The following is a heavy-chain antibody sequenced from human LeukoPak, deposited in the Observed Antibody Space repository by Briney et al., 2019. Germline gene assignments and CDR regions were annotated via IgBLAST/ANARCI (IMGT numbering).Heavy chain of an antibody. Sequence: ASVKVSCKASGYTFTSYGISWVRQAPGQGLEWMGWISAYNGNTNYAQKLQGRVTMTEDTSTDTAYMELSSLRSEDTAVYYCATAYGDYVIDYWGQGTLVTVSS. CDR2: ISAYNGNT. CDR1: GYTFTSYG. V-gene: IGHV1-18*01. D-gene: IGHD4-17*01. CDR3: ATAYGDYVIDY. J-gene: IGHJ4*02.